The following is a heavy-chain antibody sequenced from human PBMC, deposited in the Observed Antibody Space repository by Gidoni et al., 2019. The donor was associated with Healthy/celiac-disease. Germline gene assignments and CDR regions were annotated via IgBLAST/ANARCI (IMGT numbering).Heavy chain of an antibody. V-gene: IGHV3-48*04. Sequence: EVQLVESGGGLVQPGGSLRLSCAASGFTFSSYSMNWVRQAPGKGLEWVSYISSSSSTIYYADSVKGRFTISRDNAKNSLYLQMNSLRAEDTAVYYCARGGGGAADDYYYGMDVWGQGTTVTVSS. D-gene: IGHD3-16*01. J-gene: IGHJ6*02. CDR2: ISSSSSTI. CDR1: GFTFSSYS. CDR3: ARGGGGAADDYYYGMDV.